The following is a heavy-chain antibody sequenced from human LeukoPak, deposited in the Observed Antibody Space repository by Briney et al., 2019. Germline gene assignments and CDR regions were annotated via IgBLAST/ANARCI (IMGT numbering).Heavy chain of an antibody. J-gene: IGHJ3*02. D-gene: IGHD2-15*01. CDR2: INHSGST. CDR3: ARGLGYCSGGSCYLTPLDAFDI. CDR1: GGSFSGYY. Sequence: MASETLSLTCAVYGGSFSGYYWSWIRQPPGKGLEWIGEINHSGSTNYNPSLKSRVTISVDTSKNQFSLKLSSVTAADTAVYYCARGLGYCSGGSCYLTPLDAFDIWGQGTMVTVSS. V-gene: IGHV4-34*01.